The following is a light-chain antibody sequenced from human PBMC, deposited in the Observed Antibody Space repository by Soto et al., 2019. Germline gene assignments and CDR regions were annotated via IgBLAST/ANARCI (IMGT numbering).Light chain of an antibody. CDR1: QSVNSD. Sequence: EIVMTQSPASLSVSPGERATLSCRASQSVNSDLAWYQQKPGQVPRLLIYGASFRATGIPARVSGSGSGTEFTLTISSLQSEDFAVYYCQQYNNWPITFGQGTRLEIK. CDR3: QQYNNWPIT. V-gene: IGKV3D-15*01. J-gene: IGKJ5*01. CDR2: GAS.